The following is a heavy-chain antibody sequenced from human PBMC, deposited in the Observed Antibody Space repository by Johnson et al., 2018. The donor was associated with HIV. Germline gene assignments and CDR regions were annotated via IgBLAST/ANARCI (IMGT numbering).Heavy chain of an antibody. CDR1: GFTFSNAW. Sequence: VQLVESGGGLVKPGGSLRLSCAASGFTFSNAWMSWVRQAPGKGLEWVGRIKSKTDGGTTDYAAPVKGRFTISRDDSKNTLYLKMNSLKTEDTAVYYCTTGSSGSNAFDIWGQGTMVTVSS. CDR2: IKSKTDGGTT. V-gene: IGHV3-15*01. CDR3: TTGSSGSNAFDI. J-gene: IGHJ3*02. D-gene: IGHD3-22*01.